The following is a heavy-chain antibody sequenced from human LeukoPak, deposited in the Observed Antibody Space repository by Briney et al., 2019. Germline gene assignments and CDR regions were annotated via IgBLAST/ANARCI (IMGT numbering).Heavy chain of an antibody. D-gene: IGHD2-15*01. CDR3: ARGIIGYYFDY. V-gene: IGHV1-18*01. CDR2: ISAYGNT. J-gene: IGHJ4*02. CDR1: GYTFSIYG. Sequence: ASVMISCRTSGYTFSIYGMSWLRQAPGQGLEWMGLISAYGNTNYAQNLQGRVTMTTDTSTSTAYMELRSLRSDDTAVYYCARGIIGYYFDYWGQGTLVTVSS.